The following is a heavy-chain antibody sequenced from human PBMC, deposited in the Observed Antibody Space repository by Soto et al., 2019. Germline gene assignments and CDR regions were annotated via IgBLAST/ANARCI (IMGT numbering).Heavy chain of an antibody. D-gene: IGHD6-6*01. CDR1: GGSINSSYY. CDR3: SRFAARPPFEY. CDR2: IYYSGTT. V-gene: IGHV4-39*01. J-gene: IGHJ4*02. Sequence: SETLSLTCIVSGGSINSSYYWGWIRQPPGKAPAWIGSIYYSGTTYYNPSLKSRVTISVDSSRNQFSLKMTSVTAPDTAVYYCSRFAARPPFEYWGQGWLVTVSS.